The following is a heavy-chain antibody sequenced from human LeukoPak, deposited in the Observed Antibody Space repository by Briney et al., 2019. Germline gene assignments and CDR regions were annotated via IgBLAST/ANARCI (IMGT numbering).Heavy chain of an antibody. CDR1: GFTFSSYA. D-gene: IGHD2-21*02. V-gene: IGHV3-23*01. CDR3: AKAPSVVVTAIQGDY. Sequence: GGSLRLSCAASGFTFSSYAMSWVRQAPGKGLEWVSANSGSGGSTYYADSVKGRFTISRDNSKNTLYLQMNSLRAEDTAVYYCAKAPSVVVTAIQGDYWGQGTLVTVSS. J-gene: IGHJ4*02. CDR2: NSGSGGST.